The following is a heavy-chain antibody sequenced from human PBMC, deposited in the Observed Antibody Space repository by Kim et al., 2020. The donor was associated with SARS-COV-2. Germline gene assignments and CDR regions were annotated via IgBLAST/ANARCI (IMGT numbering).Heavy chain of an antibody. Sequence: STSYADSVKGRFTISRDNAKNTLYLQMSSLRAEDTAVYYCARLWFGELSWGQGTLVTVSS. CDR2: ST. V-gene: IGHV3-74*01. CDR3: ARLWFGELS. J-gene: IGHJ5*02. D-gene: IGHD3-10*01.